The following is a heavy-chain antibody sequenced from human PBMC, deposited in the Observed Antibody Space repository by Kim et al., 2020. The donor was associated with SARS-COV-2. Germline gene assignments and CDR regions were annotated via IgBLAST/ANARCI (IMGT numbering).Heavy chain of an antibody. J-gene: IGHJ5*02. Sequence: SETLSLTCTVSGGSISSYYWSWIRQPPGKGLEWIGYIYYSGSTNYNPSLKSRVTISVDTSKNQFSLKLSSVTAADTAVYYCARAEYYGSGSYNNWFDPWGQGTLVTVSS. CDR3: ARAEYYGSGSYNNWFDP. CDR2: IYYSGST. CDR1: GGSISSYY. V-gene: IGHV4-59*01. D-gene: IGHD3-10*01.